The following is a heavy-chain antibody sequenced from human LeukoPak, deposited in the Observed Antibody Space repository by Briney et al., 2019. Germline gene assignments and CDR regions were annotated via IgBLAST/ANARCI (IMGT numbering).Heavy chain of an antibody. V-gene: IGHV1-2*02. CDR2: INPKSGGA. CDR3: AREYILTAYYGDY. J-gene: IGHJ4*02. CDR1: GYTFTSYD. Sequence: GASVKVSCKASGYTFTSYDINWVRQATGQGLEWMGWINPKSGGANYAQKFQGRVTMTWDTSISTAYMELSKLRSDDTAVYYCAREYILTAYYGDYWGKGTLVTVSS. D-gene: IGHD3-9*01.